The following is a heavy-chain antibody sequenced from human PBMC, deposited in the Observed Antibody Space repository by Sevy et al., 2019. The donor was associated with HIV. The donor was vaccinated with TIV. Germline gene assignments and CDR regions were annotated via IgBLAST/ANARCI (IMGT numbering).Heavy chain of an antibody. V-gene: IGHV1-69*13. CDR3: ASVKAGASRRSNYYYYYGMDV. CDR1: GGTFSSYA. D-gene: IGHD1-26*01. J-gene: IGHJ6*02. CDR2: IIPIFGTA. Sequence: ASVKVSCKASGGTFSSYAISWVRQAPGQGLEWMGGIIPIFGTANYAQKFQGRVTITAYESTSTAYMELSSLRSEDTAVYYCASVKAGASRRSNYYYYYGMDVWGQGTTVTVSS.